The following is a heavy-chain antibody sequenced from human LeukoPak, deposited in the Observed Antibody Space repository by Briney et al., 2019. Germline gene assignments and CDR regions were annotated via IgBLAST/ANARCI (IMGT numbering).Heavy chain of an antibody. CDR2: ISGSGGST. Sequence: GGSLRLSCAASGFTFSSYAMGWVRQAPGKGLEWVSAISGSGGSTYYADSVKGRFTISRDNSKNTLYLQMNSLRAEDTAVYYCAKRMGCSSTSCYFGGNFDYWGQGTLVTVSS. V-gene: IGHV3-23*01. J-gene: IGHJ4*02. CDR1: GFTFSSYA. D-gene: IGHD2-2*01. CDR3: AKRMGCSSTSCYFGGNFDY.